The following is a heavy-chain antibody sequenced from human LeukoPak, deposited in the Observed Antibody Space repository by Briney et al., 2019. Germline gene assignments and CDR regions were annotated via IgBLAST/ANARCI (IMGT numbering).Heavy chain of an antibody. D-gene: IGHD6-13*01. CDR1: GGTFSSYA. V-gene: IGHV1-46*01. J-gene: IGHJ4*02. CDR2: INPSGGST. CDR3: ARDRERGTAADIGY. Sequence: ASVKVSCKASGGTFSSYAISWVRQAPGQGLEWMGIINPSGGSTSYAQKFQGRVTMTRDTSTSTVYMELRSLRSEDTAVYYCARDRERGTAADIGYWGQGTLVTVSS.